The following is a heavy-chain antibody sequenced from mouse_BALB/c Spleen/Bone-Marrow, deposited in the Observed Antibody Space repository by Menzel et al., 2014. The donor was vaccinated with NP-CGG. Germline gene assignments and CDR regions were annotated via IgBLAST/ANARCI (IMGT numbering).Heavy chain of an antibody. J-gene: IGHJ3*01. V-gene: IGHV1-18*01. D-gene: IGHD2-4*01. CDR2: INPYNGGT. CDR1: GYSFTGYT. Sequence: EVQLQQSGPALVKPGASMKISCKASGYSFTGYTMNWVKRSHGKNLEWIGLINPYNGGTTYNQKFKGKAPLTVDKSSSTAYMELLSLTSEDSAVYYCARRDYYDYAWFAYWGQGTLVTVSA. CDR3: ARRDYYDYAWFAY.